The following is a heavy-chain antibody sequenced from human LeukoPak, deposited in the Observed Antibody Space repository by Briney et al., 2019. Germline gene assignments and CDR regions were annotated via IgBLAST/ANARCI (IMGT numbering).Heavy chain of an antibody. J-gene: IGHJ3*02. CDR3: GKLPKDQDAFDI. CDR1: GXTFSSXX. V-gene: IGHV3-33*06. Sequence: ASGXTFSSXXXXWXXXXXXXXLEXVXVIWYDGSKKYYADSVKGRFTISRDNSKNTLYLQMNSLRAEDTAVYYCGKLPKDQDAFDIWGQGTMVSVSS. CDR2: IWYDGSKK.